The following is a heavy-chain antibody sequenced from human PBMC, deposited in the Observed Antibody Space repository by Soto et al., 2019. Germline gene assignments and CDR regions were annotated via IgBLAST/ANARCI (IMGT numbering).Heavy chain of an antibody. CDR1: GFTFSSYA. D-gene: IGHD2-2*01. Sequence: GGSLRLSCAASGFTFSSYAMHWVRQAPGKGLEYVSAISSNGGSTYYANSVKGRFTISRDNSKNTLYLQMGSLRAEDMAVYYCAREGDCSSTSCYAFDSWGQGTRVTVSS. V-gene: IGHV3-64*01. CDR2: ISSNGGST. CDR3: AREGDCSSTSCYAFDS. J-gene: IGHJ3*02.